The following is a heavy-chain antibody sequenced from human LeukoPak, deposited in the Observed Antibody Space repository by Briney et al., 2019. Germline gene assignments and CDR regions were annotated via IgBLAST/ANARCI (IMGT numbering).Heavy chain of an antibody. J-gene: IGHJ6*02. Sequence: GGSLRLSCAASGFTFSSYAMSWVRQAPGKGLEWVSSISGSGNRTYYADSVKGRFTISRDNSKNTLFLQMNSLRAEDTAVYYCARNLYCGGGSCYPSALGMDVWGQGTTVTVSS. CDR3: ARNLYCGGGSCYPSALGMDV. CDR1: GFTFSSYA. CDR2: ISGSGNRT. V-gene: IGHV3-23*01. D-gene: IGHD2-15*01.